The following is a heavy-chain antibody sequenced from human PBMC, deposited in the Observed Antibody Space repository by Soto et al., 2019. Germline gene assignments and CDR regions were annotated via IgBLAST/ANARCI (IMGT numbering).Heavy chain of an antibody. CDR1: GFTFSSYS. D-gene: IGHD2-15*01. V-gene: IGHV3-21*01. Sequence: GGSLRLSCAASGFTFSSYSMNWVRQAPGKGLEWVSSISSSSSYIYYADSVKGRFTISRDNAKNSLYPQMNSLRAEDTAVYYCARGNHCSGGSCYSPYYYYYYMDVWGKGTTVTVSS. CDR3: ARGNHCSGGSCYSPYYYYYYMDV. CDR2: ISSSSSYI. J-gene: IGHJ6*03.